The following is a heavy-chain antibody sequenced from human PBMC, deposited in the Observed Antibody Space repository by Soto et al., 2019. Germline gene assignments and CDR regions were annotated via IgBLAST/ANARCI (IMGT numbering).Heavy chain of an antibody. CDR1: GFTFSSYT. D-gene: IGHD4-17*01. CDR2: ISSSSSYI. Sequence: EVQLVESGGGLVKPGGSLGLSCAASGFTFSSYTMNWVRQAPGKGLEWVSSISSSSSYIYYADSVKGRFTISRDNAKNSLYLQMNSRRAEDTAVYYCARDPLDYGDYVGYWGQGTLVTVSS. V-gene: IGHV3-21*01. CDR3: ARDPLDYGDYVGY. J-gene: IGHJ4*02.